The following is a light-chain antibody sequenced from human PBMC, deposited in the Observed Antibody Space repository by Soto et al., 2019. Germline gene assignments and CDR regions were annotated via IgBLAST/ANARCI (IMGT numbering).Light chain of an antibody. V-gene: IGKV1-5*01. J-gene: IGKJ2*01. CDR1: QSISSW. Sequence: DIQMTQSPSTLSASVGDRVTITCRASQSISSWLAWYQQKPGKAPKLLIYDASSLESGVPSRFSGSGSGTEFTLTISSLQPDDFATYYCQQYNSYSYPFGQGTNVDIK. CDR3: QQYNSYSYP. CDR2: DAS.